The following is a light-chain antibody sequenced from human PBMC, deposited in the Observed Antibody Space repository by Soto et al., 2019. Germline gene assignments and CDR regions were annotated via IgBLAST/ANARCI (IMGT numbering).Light chain of an antibody. J-gene: IGKJ4*01. CDR2: SAS. CDR3: QPYRNGPRS. Sequence: CRISQRVGINLAWYQQKPGQAPRLLIYSASTRASGIPDRFSGSGSGTEFTLAISSLQSEDFAVYYCQPYRNGPRSFGGGTKVDI. V-gene: IGKV3-15*01. CDR1: QRVGIN.